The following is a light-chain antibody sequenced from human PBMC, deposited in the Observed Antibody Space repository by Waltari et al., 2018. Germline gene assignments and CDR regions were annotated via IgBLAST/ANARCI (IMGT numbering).Light chain of an antibody. CDR1: SSDIGVSNY. CDR2: EFT. Sequence: QSALTQPASVSGSPGQSITISCTGSSSDIGVSNYVSWYQHHPGEAPKLMIYEFTDRPSGVSIRFSGSKSGNTASLTISGLQAEDEADYYCSSSTSSSTLVFGTGTKVTVL. V-gene: IGLV2-14*01. CDR3: SSSTSSSTLV. J-gene: IGLJ1*01.